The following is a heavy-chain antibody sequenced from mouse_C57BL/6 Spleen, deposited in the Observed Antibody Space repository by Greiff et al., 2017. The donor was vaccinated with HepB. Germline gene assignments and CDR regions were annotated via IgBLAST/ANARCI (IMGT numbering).Heavy chain of an antibody. CDR3: ARRRAYYSNHRYFDV. CDR2: IYPGDGDT. J-gene: IGHJ1*03. Sequence: QVQLQQSGAELVKPGASVKISCKASGYAFSSYWMNWVTQRPGKGLEWIGQIYPGDGDTNYNGKFKGKATLTADKSSSTAYMQLSSLTSEDSAVYFCARRRAYYSNHRYFDVWGTGTTVTVSS. V-gene: IGHV1-80*01. CDR1: GYAFSSYW. D-gene: IGHD2-5*01.